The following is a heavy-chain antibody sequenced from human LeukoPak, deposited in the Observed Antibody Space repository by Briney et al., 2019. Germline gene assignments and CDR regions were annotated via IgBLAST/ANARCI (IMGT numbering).Heavy chain of an antibody. D-gene: IGHD1-26*01. CDR2: IYYSGNT. Sequence: PSETLSLTCTVSAGSISSSTYYWGWIRQPPGKGLEWIGSIYYSGNTYYNPSLNTRATISVDTSKTQFSLKLNSVTATDTAVYYCATPYSGGYHVLDMWGEETMVTVPS. J-gene: IGHJ3*02. CDR1: AGSISSSTYY. V-gene: IGHV4-39*01. CDR3: ATPYSGGYHVLDM.